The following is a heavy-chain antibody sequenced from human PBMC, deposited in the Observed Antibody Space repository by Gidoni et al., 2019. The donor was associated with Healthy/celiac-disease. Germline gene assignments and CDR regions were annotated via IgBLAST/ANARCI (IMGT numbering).Heavy chain of an antibody. V-gene: IGHV4-39*01. J-gene: IGHJ3*02. CDR2: IYYSGST. Sequence: SISSSSYYWGWIRQPPGKGLAWIGSIYYSGSTYYNPSLKSRVTISVDTSKNQCSLKLSSVTAADTAVYYCARQIVGALLGRFDAFDIWGQGTMVTVSS. CDR3: ARQIVGALLGRFDAFDI. D-gene: IGHD1-26*01. CDR1: SISSSSYY.